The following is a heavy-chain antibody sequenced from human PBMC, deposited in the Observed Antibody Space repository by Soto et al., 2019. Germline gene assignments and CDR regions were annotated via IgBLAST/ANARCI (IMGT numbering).Heavy chain of an antibody. CDR3: AKGSRGSYFVFDI. Sequence: GESLKISCKAYGFTFTTYWIAWVRQMPGEGLEWMGMTYPGDSDTKYSPSFEGRFTISRDNSKNTLYLQMNSLRAEDTAVYYCAKGSRGSYFVFDIWGQGTMVTVSS. J-gene: IGHJ3*02. CDR1: GFTFTTYW. V-gene: IGHV5-51*01. D-gene: IGHD1-26*01. CDR2: TYPGDSDT.